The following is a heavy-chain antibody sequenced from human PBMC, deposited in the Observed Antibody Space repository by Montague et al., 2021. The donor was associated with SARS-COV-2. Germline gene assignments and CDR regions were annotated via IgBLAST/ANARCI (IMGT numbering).Heavy chain of an antibody. Sequence: SETLSLTCTVSDDSFSSYFWSWIRQPPGKGLEWIGNIYNRGTTNYNPSLNSRVSLSIDKSKNQFSLNLTSVTAADTAVYYCARGGRWCIRIFGVVIIDAFDVWGQGTMVTVSS. J-gene: IGHJ3*01. V-gene: IGHV4-59*01. D-gene: IGHD3-3*01. CDR1: DDSFSSYF. CDR3: ARGGRWCIRIFGVVIIDAFDV. CDR2: IYNRGTT.